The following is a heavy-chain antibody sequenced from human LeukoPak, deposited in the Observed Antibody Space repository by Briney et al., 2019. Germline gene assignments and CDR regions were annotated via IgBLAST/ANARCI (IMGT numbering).Heavy chain of an antibody. CDR2: IYYSGST. J-gene: IGHJ4*02. V-gene: IGHV4-59*08. Sequence: SETLSLTCTVSGGSISGYHCSWIRQPPGKGLKWIGYIYYSGSTNYNPPLKSRVTISLDTSKNQFSLKLSSVTAADTAVYYCARHVEYSYGFHFDYWGQGALVTVSS. D-gene: IGHD5-18*01. CDR1: GGSISGYH. CDR3: ARHVEYSYGFHFDY.